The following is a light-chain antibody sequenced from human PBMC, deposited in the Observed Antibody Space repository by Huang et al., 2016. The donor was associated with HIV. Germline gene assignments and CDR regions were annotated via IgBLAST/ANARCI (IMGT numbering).Light chain of an antibody. CDR2: KLS. J-gene: IGKJ4*01. V-gene: IGKV2-30*02. CDR1: QSLVHSVGNTY. Sequence: DVVMTQSPLSLPVTLGQPASISCSSSQSLVHSVGNTYLSWLQQRPVQSPRRLIYKLSDRDCGVPDRFNGSGSGTDFTLKITSVEAGDVGVYYCMQGTHWPLTVGGGTKVGIK. CDR3: MQGTHWPLT.